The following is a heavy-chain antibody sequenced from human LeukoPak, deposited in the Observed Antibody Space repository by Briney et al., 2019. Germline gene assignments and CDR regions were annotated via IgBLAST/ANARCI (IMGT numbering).Heavy chain of an antibody. CDR3: ARVLYYYDSSGYAPFDY. D-gene: IGHD3-22*01. Sequence: GGSLRLSCAASGFTFSSYSMNWVRQAPGKGLEWVANIKQDGSEKYYVDSVKGRFTISRDNAKNSLYLQMNSLRAEDTAVYYCARVLYYYDSSGYAPFDYWGQGTLVTVSS. CDR1: GFTFSSYS. CDR2: IKQDGSEK. J-gene: IGHJ4*02. V-gene: IGHV3-7*01.